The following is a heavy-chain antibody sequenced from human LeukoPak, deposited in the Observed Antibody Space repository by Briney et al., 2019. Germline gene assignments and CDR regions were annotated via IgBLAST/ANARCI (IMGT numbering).Heavy chain of an antibody. J-gene: IGHJ4*02. CDR1: GFAFSSYA. CDR3: AKLYSSGWYVGY. Sequence: GGSLRLSCAASGFAFSSYAMSWVRQAPGKGLEWVSAISGSGGSTYYADSVKGRFTISRDNSKNTLYLQMNSLRAEDTAVYYCAKLYSSGWYVGYWGQGTLVTVSS. CDR2: ISGSGGST. V-gene: IGHV3-23*01. D-gene: IGHD6-19*01.